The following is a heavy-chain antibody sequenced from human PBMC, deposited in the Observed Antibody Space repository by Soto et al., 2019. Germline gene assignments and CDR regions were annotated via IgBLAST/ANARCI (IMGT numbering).Heavy chain of an antibody. V-gene: IGHV6-1*01. CDR1: GDSVSSNSAA. J-gene: IGHJ3*02. D-gene: IGHD6-13*01. CDR2: TYYRSKWYN. CDR3: AKTLAAAGRDDAFDI. Sequence: QSQTLSLTCAISGDSVSSNSAAWNWIRQSPSRGLEWLGRTYYRSKWYNDYAVSVKSRITINPDTSKNQFSLQLNSVTPEDTAGYYCAKTLAAAGRDDAFDIWGQGTMVTVSS.